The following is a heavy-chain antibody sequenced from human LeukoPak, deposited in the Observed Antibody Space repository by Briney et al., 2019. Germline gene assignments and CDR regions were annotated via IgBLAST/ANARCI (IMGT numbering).Heavy chain of an antibody. V-gene: IGHV4-59*01. CDR1: GGSISSYY. Sequence: SETLSLTCTASGGSISSYYWSWIRQPPGKGLEWIGYIYYSGSTNYNPSLKSRVTISVDTSKNQFSLKLSSVTAADTAVYYCARGVVATKDFDYWGQGTLVTVSS. CDR2: IYYSGST. J-gene: IGHJ4*02. D-gene: IGHD5-12*01. CDR3: ARGVVATKDFDY.